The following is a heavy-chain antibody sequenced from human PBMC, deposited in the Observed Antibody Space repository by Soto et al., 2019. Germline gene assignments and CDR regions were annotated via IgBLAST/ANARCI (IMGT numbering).Heavy chain of an antibody. Sequence: EVQVVESGGGLVQPGGSLTLSCAVSGVTFSGSDIHWVRQASGKGLEWVGRVRRKTDNYATAYAASVKGRFTISRDDSKNTAYLQMNSLKTEDTAVYYCASEWLLLSWGQGTLVTVSS. CDR1: GVTFSGSD. CDR3: ASEWLLLS. J-gene: IGHJ5*02. D-gene: IGHD3-3*01. CDR2: VRRKTDNYAT. V-gene: IGHV3-73*02.